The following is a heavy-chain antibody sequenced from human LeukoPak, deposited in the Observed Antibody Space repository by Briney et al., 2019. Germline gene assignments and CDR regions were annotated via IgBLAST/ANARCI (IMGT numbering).Heavy chain of an antibody. J-gene: IGHJ4*02. CDR3: ARRPFYGDSYYFDY. CDR2: IKQDGSEK. Sequence: GGSLRLSCAASGFTFSSYWMSWVCQAPGKGLEWVANIKQDGSEKYYVDSVEGRFTISRDNAKNSLYLQMNSLRAEDTAVYYCARRPFYGDSYYFDYWGQGTLVTVSS. D-gene: IGHD4-17*01. V-gene: IGHV3-7*03. CDR1: GFTFSSYW.